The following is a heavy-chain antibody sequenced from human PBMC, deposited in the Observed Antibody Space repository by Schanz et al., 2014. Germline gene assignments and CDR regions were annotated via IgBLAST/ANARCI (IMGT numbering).Heavy chain of an antibody. J-gene: IGHJ4*02. CDR1: GFTFSNHA. V-gene: IGHV3-23*04. CDR2: IGGSGDST. Sequence: VQLVESGGGVVQPGRSLRLSCAASGFTFSNHALSWVRQAPGKGLEWVSGIGGSGDSTHYADSVKGRFTISRDNSNNTVFLQMSSLKTEDTAVYYCVRLDVHDYWGQGTLVTVSA. CDR3: VRLDVHDY. D-gene: IGHD3-16*01.